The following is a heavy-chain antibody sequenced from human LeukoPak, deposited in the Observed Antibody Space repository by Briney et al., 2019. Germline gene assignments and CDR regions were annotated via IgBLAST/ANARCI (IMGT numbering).Heavy chain of an antibody. CDR2: ISSNSSYI. CDR1: GFTFSSYS. V-gene: IGHV3-21*01. D-gene: IGHD5-12*01. Sequence: GGPLRLSCAASGFTFSSYSMNWVRQAPGKGLDWVSSISSNSSYIYYADSVKGRFTISRDNAKNTLYLQMNSLRAEDTAVYYCATNSGYDLVSGWFDAWGQGTPVTVSS. CDR3: ATNSGYDLVSGWFDA. J-gene: IGHJ5*02.